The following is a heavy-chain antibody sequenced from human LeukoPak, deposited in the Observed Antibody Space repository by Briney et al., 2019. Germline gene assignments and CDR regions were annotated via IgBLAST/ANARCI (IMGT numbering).Heavy chain of an antibody. CDR3: ARPRDSGWSKTWDY. D-gene: IGHD6-13*01. V-gene: IGHV3-7*03. CDR2: IKQDGSEK. J-gene: IGHJ4*02. Sequence: GGSLRLSCEGSGFTFSTYWMTWVRQAPGKGVEWVANIKQDGSEKYYVDSVKGRFTISRDNAQNSLYLQMNSLRAEDTAVYYCARPRDSGWSKTWDYWGQGTLVTVSS. CDR1: GFTFSTYW.